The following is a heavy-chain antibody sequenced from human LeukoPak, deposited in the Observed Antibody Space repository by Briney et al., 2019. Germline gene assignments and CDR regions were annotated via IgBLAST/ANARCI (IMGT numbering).Heavy chain of an antibody. V-gene: IGHV1-69*01. CDR3: ARGYCSSTSCYTLFDY. D-gene: IGHD2-2*02. CDR1: GGTFSSYA. J-gene: IGHJ4*02. CDR2: IIPIFGTA. Sequence: ASVKVSCKASGGTFSSYAISWVRQAPGQGLEWMGGIIPIFGTANYAQKFQGRVTITADESTSTAYMELSSLRSEDTAVYYCARGYCSSTSCYTLFDYWGQGTLATVSS.